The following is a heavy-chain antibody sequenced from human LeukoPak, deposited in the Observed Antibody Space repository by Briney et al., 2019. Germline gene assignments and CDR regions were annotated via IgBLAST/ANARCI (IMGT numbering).Heavy chain of an antibody. D-gene: IGHD3-10*01. Sequence: GGSLRLSCAASGFTFSSYSMNWVRQAPGKGLEWVSYISRSGTTIYSADSVKGRFTISRDNAKNSLYLQMNNLRAEDTAVYYCARDWDIAMVRGVDWFDPWGQGTLVTVSS. J-gene: IGHJ5*02. CDR2: ISRSGTTI. CDR1: GFTFSSYS. CDR3: ARDWDIAMVRGVDWFDP. V-gene: IGHV3-48*04.